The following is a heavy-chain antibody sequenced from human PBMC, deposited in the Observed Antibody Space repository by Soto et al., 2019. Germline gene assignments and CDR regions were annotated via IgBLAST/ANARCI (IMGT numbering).Heavy chain of an antibody. CDR2: IYYSRST. Sequence: SETLSLTCTVSGGSISSGGYYWSWIRQHPGKGLEWIGYIYYSRSTYYNPSLKSRVTISVDTSKNQFSLKLSSVTAADTAVYYCARVPAITIFGVVIIQGGFDYWGQGTLVTVSS. J-gene: IGHJ4*02. CDR3: ARVPAITIFGVVIIQGGFDY. V-gene: IGHV4-31*03. CDR1: GGSISSGGYY. D-gene: IGHD3-3*01.